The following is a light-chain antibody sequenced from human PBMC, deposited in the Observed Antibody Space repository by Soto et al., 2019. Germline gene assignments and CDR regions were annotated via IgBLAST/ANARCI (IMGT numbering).Light chain of an antibody. V-gene: IGKV3-11*01. Sequence: EIVLTQSPATLSLSPGERATLSCRTSQSISSHLAWYQQKPGQAPRLLIYDASNRATGVPARFSGSGSGTDFPLTIRSLEPEDFAIYYCQQRTNWPLTFGGGTKVEIK. J-gene: IGKJ4*01. CDR2: DAS. CDR1: QSISSH. CDR3: QQRTNWPLT.